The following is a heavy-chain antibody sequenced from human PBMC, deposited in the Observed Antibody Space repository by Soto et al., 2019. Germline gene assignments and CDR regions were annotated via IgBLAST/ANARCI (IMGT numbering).Heavy chain of an antibody. J-gene: IGHJ5*02. V-gene: IGHV4-4*07. CDR2: IYTSGST. CDR1: GGSISSYY. Sequence: PSETLSLTCTVSGGSISSYYWSWIRQPAGKGLEWIGRIYTSGSTNYNPSLKSRVTMSVDTSKNQFSLKLSSVTAADTAVYYCARADLWSGYSNWFDPWGQGTLVTVSS. CDR3: ARADLWSGYSNWFDP. D-gene: IGHD3-3*01.